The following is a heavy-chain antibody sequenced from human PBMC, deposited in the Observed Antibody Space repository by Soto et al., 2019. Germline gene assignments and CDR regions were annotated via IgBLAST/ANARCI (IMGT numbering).Heavy chain of an antibody. D-gene: IGHD4-4*01. V-gene: IGHV1-69*01. Sequence: QVQLVQSGTEVKKPGSSVKVSCKTSGGAFSSFAVTWVRQAPGQGLEWMGGIIPILGTANYAQKFQGRVTITADDSTSTAYMELTSLRSEDTAVYFCARDRDHSYDYWGQGTLVTVSS. CDR2: IIPILGTA. CDR1: GGAFSSFA. CDR3: ARDRDHSYDY. J-gene: IGHJ4*02.